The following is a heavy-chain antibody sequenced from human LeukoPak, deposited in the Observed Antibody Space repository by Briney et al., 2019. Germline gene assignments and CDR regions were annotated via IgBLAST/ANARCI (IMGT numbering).Heavy chain of an antibody. CDR2: ISSSSSYI. J-gene: IGHJ6*03. D-gene: IGHD5-12*01. CDR1: GFTFSSYS. Sequence: GGSLRLSCAASGFTFSSYSMNWVRQAPGKGLEWVSSISSSSSYIYYADSVKGRFTISRDNSKNALYLQMNSLRAEDTAVYYCANVPYSGYGYYYYYMDVWGKGTTVTVSS. V-gene: IGHV3-21*04. CDR3: ANVPYSGYGYYYYYMDV.